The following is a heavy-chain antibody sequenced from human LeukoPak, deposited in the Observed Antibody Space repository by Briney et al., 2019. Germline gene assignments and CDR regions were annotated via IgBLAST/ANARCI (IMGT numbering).Heavy chain of an antibody. CDR2: IRSKANSYAT. D-gene: IGHD3-10*01. Sequence: GGSLRLSCAASGFTFSGSAMHWVRQASGKGLEWVGRIRSKANSYATAYAASVKGRFTISRDDSKNTAYLQMNSLKTEDTAVYYCTSTTPMVRGVIVYWGQGTLSPSPQ. V-gene: IGHV3-73*01. CDR1: GFTFSGSA. CDR3: TSTTPMVRGVIVY. J-gene: IGHJ4*02.